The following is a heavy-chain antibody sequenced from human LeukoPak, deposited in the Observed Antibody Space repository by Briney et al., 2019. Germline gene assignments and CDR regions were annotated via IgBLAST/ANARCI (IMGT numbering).Heavy chain of an antibody. Sequence: GESLKISCKGSGYSFTSYWIGWVRQMPGKGLEWMGIIYPGDSDTRYSPSFQGQVTISADKSISTAYLQWSSLKASDTAMYYCARSRITMIVVHYAFDIWGQGTMVTVSS. V-gene: IGHV5-51*01. CDR2: IYPGDSDT. J-gene: IGHJ3*02. CDR1: GYSFTSYW. D-gene: IGHD3-22*01. CDR3: ARSRITMIVVHYAFDI.